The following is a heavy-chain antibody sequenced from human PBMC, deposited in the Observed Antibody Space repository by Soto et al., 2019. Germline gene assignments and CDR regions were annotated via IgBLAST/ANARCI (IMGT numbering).Heavy chain of an antibody. J-gene: IGHJ6*02. V-gene: IGHV4-61*01. Sequence: QVQLQESGPGLVKPSETLSLTCTVSGGSVSSGSYYWSWIRQPPGKGLEWIGYIYYSGSTNYNPSLQSRVTISVDTSKNQFSLKLSSVTAADTAVYYCARDWIGGSFGMDVWGQGTTVTVSS. CDR1: GGSVSSGSYY. CDR2: IYYSGST. D-gene: IGHD2-2*03. CDR3: ARDWIGGSFGMDV.